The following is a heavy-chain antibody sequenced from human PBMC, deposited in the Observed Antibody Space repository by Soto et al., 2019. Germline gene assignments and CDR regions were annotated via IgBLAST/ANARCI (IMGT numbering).Heavy chain of an antibody. CDR2: IYHSGST. CDR1: GGSISSGGYS. Sequence: SETLSLTCAVSGGSISSGGYSWSWIRQPPGKGLEWIGYIYHSGSTYYNPSLKSRVTISVDTSKNQFSLKLSSVTAADTAVYYCARVNYYDSSGYYSNAFDIWGQGTMVTVSS. J-gene: IGHJ3*02. D-gene: IGHD3-22*01. V-gene: IGHV4-30-2*01. CDR3: ARVNYYDSSGYYSNAFDI.